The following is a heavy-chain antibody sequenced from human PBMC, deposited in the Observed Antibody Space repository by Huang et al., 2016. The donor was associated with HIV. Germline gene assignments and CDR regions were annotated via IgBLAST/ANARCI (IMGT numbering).Heavy chain of an antibody. J-gene: IGHJ6*02. CDR1: GYSFTNYG. CDR3: ARDTFRADSSSSNSGYYYGMDV. V-gene: IGHV1-18*04. D-gene: IGHD3-22*01. Sequence: QVQLVQSGAEVKKPGASVKVSCKASGYSFTNYGISWVRQAPGQGLEWMGWISAYKGNTKYAQKVQVRVTMTTDTSTNRAYMELRSLRSDDTAVYYCARDTFRADSSSSNSGYYYGMDVWGQGTTVTVPS. CDR2: ISAYKGNT.